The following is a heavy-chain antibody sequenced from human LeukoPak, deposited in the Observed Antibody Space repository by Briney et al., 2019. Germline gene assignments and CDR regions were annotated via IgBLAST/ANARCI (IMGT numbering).Heavy chain of an antibody. CDR3: AKEVLGGNYGDYAVDY. CDR2: VSGSGSHT. Sequence: PGGPLRLSCAASGFTFTTYAMSWVRQAPGKGLEWVSSVSGSGSHTYYADSVKGRFTISRDNSKNTLDLQMHSLRAEDTALYYCAKEVLGGNYGDYAVDYWGQGTLVTVSS. CDR1: GFTFTTYA. D-gene: IGHD4-17*01. V-gene: IGHV3-23*01. J-gene: IGHJ4*02.